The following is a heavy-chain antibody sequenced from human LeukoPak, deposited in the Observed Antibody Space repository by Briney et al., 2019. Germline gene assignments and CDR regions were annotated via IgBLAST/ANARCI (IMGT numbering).Heavy chain of an antibody. CDR2: ISSSGSTR. V-gene: IGHV3-48*03. CDR1: GFPFSSYE. CDR3: AREYRIAAAGHFDY. D-gene: IGHD6-13*01. J-gene: IGHJ4*02. Sequence: GSLRLSCAASGFPFSSYEMNWVRQAPGKGLEWISYISSSGSTRYYADSMKGRFTISRDNAKNSLYLQMNSLRAEDTAVYYCAREYRIAAAGHFDYWGQGTLVTVSS.